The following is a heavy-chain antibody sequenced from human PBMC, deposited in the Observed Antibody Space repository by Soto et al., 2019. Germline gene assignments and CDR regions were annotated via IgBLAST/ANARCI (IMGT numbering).Heavy chain of an antibody. CDR2: ISTYNENM. CDR1: GSTFTSNG. CDR3: ADGVVYSTGDYSFDR. D-gene: IGHD2-8*02. J-gene: IGHJ4*02. Sequence: GASVKVSCTVSGSTFTSNGIGWVRQAPGQGLEWMGWISTYNENMDTAPQLQGRLTMTTDTSTTTAYMELTNLKFDDTALYYCADGVVYSTGDYSFDRRGPGTPVTLSS. V-gene: IGHV1-18*04.